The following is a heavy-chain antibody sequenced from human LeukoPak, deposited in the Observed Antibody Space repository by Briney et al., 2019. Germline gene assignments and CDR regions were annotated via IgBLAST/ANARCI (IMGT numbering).Heavy chain of an antibody. V-gene: IGHV3-23*01. CDR1: GFTFSSYS. Sequence: GGSLRLSCAASGFTFSSYSMNWVRQAPGKGLEWVSAISGSGGSTYYADSVKGRFTISRDNSKNTLYLQMNSLRAEDTAVYYCAKGSITMVRGVIIPDYYYYYMDVWGKGTTVTVSS. CDR3: AKGSITMVRGVIIPDYYYYYMDV. D-gene: IGHD3-10*01. CDR2: ISGSGGST. J-gene: IGHJ6*03.